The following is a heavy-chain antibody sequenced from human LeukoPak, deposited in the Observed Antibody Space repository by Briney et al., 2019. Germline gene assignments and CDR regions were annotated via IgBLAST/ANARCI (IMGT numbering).Heavy chain of an antibody. D-gene: IGHD2-15*01. CDR1: GFTFSSYS. CDR3: ARDLSLLVVAATWGY. V-gene: IGHV3-48*01. J-gene: IGHJ4*02. Sequence: PGGSLRLSCAASGFTFSSYSTNWVRQAQGKGLEWVSYISSSSSTIYYADSVKGRFTISRDNAKNSLYLQMKSLRAEDTAVYYCARDLSLLVVAATWGYWGRGTLVTVSS. CDR2: ISSSSSTI.